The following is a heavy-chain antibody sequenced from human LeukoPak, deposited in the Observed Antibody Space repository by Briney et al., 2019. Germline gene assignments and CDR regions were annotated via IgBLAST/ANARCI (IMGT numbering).Heavy chain of an antibody. CDR3: ARPIHSIAVAGCDAFDI. Sequence: SVKVSCKASGGTFSSYAISWVRQAPGQGLEWMGGTIPIFGTANYAQKFQGRVTITTDESTSTAYMELSSLRSEDTAVYYCARPIHSIAVAGCDAFDIWGQGTMVTVSS. V-gene: IGHV1-69*05. CDR2: TIPIFGTA. CDR1: GGTFSSYA. D-gene: IGHD6-19*01. J-gene: IGHJ3*02.